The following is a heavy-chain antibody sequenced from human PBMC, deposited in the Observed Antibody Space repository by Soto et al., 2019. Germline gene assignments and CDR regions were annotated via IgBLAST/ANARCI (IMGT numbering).Heavy chain of an antibody. CDR3: VRAAGYSGTDYVYYYGMDV. D-gene: IGHD5-12*01. CDR1: GFTFSSYG. Sequence: QVQLVESGGGVVQPGRSLRLSCAASGFTFSSYGMPWVRQAPGKGLEWVALVWYDGGNKYYADSVKGRFTISRDNSKNTLYLQMNSRRDEDTAVYYCVRAAGYSGTDYVYYYGMDVWGQGTTVTVSS. J-gene: IGHJ6*02. V-gene: IGHV3-33*01. CDR2: VWYDGGNK.